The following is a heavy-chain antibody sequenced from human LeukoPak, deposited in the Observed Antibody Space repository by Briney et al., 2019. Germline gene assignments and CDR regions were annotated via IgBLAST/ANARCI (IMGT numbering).Heavy chain of an antibody. Sequence: GGSLRLSCAASGFTFSSYSMNWVRQAPGKGLEWVSSISGSSSYIYYADSVKDRFTISRDNAKNSLYLQMNSLRAEDTAVYYCARRLAAAARSGIYYYGLDVWGQGTTVTVSS. J-gene: IGHJ6*02. D-gene: IGHD6-13*01. CDR1: GFTFSSYS. V-gene: IGHV3-21*01. CDR3: ARRLAAAARSGIYYYGLDV. CDR2: ISGSSSYI.